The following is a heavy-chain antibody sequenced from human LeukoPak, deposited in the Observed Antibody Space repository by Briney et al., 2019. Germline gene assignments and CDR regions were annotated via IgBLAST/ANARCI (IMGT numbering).Heavy chain of an antibody. V-gene: IGHV4-61*01. CDR1: GGSVNSGSYY. J-gene: IGHJ5*02. CDR2: IYYSGST. D-gene: IGHD2-2*01. Sequence: SETLSLTCTVSGGSVNSGSYYWSWIRQPPGKGLEWIGYIYYSGSTNYNPSLKSRVTISVDTSKNQFSLKLSSVTAADTAVYYCARDRRCSSTSCPDGLWFDPWGQGTLVTVSS. CDR3: ARDRRCSSTSCPDGLWFDP.